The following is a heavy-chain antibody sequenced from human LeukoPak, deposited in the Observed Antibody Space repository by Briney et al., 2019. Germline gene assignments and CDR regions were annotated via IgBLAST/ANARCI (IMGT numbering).Heavy chain of an antibody. J-gene: IGHJ5*02. CDR1: GGTFSSYA. CDR3: ARVGYGSGSQNWFDP. V-gene: IGHV1-69*06. D-gene: IGHD3-10*01. CDR2: IIPIFGTA. Sequence: GSSVKVSCKASGGTFSSYAISWVRQAPGQGLEWMGGIIPIFGTANYAQKFQGRVTITADKSTSTAYMELSSLRSEDTAVYYCARVGYGSGSQNWFDPWGQGTLVTVSS.